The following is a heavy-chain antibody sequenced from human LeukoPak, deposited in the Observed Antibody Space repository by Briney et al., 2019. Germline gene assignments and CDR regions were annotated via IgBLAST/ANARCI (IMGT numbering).Heavy chain of an antibody. Sequence: GASVKVSCKASGYTFTNYDINWVRQATGQGLEWMGWMNPKSGYTGFAQKFQGRVTMTRDTSISTAYMELGSLRSEDTAVYYCARVTGSTYYWGQGTLVTVSS. CDR1: GYTFTNYD. CDR3: ARVTGSTYY. V-gene: IGHV1-8*01. D-gene: IGHD1-26*01. CDR2: MNPKSGYT. J-gene: IGHJ4*02.